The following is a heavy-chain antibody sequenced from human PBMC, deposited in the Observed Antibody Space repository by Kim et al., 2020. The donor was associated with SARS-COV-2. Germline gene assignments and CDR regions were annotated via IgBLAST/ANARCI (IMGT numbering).Heavy chain of an antibody. CDR2: IYYSGST. CDR3: ARRGEDYGDYYGMDV. Sequence: SETLSLTCTVSGGSISSSSYYWGWIRQPPGKGLEWIGSIYYSGSTYYNPSLKSRVTISVDTSKNQFSLKLSSVTAADTAVYYCARRGEDYGDYYGMDVWGQGTTVTVSS. J-gene: IGHJ6*02. D-gene: IGHD4-17*01. CDR1: GGSISSSSYY. V-gene: IGHV4-39*01.